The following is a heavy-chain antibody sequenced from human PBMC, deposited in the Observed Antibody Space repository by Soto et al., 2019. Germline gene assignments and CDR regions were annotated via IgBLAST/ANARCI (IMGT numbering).Heavy chain of an antibody. D-gene: IGHD5-18*01. J-gene: IGHJ4*02. CDR3: AKGRGYPGYFDY. CDR2: ISGSGDRT. Sequence: EVQLLESGGGLVQPGGSLRLSCAASGLTFSSYAMSWVRQAPGKGLEWVSAISGSGDRTFNADSVKGRFTISRDNTKNTLYLQMNSLRVEDTAIYYCAKGRGYPGYFDYWGQGTLVTVSS. CDR1: GLTFSSYA. V-gene: IGHV3-23*01.